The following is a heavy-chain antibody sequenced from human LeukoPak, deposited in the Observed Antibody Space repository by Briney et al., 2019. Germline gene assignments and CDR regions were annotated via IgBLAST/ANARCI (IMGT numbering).Heavy chain of an antibody. Sequence: ASVKVSCKAYGYTFTAYYMHWVRQAPGQGLGWMGWINPNSGETKYAQKFLGRVTLTRDTSISTAYMEMSSLTSDDTAVYYCAKEGHSSSLYYYFYYYMDVWGKGTTVTVSS. J-gene: IGHJ6*03. CDR1: GYTFTAYY. D-gene: IGHD6-13*01. CDR3: AKEGHSSSLYYYFYYYMDV. V-gene: IGHV1-2*02. CDR2: INPNSGET.